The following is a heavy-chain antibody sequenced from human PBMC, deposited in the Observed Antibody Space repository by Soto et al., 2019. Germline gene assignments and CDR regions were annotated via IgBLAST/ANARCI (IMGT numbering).Heavy chain of an antibody. J-gene: IGHJ4*02. V-gene: IGHV4-4*02. CDR1: GASIRSNNR. D-gene: IGHD1-26*01. Sequence: QVQLQESGPGLVKPSGTLSLTCAVSGASIRSNNRWSWVRQPPGKGLEWIGEIFHSGSTNYNPSPTTRLTISVDKSKNQFSLKLSSVTAADTAVYYCARVYSGSYSDSWGRGTLVTVSS. CDR3: ARVYSGSYSDS. CDR2: IFHSGST.